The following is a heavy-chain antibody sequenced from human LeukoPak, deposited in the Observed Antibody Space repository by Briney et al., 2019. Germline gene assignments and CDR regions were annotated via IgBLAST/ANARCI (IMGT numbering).Heavy chain of an antibody. J-gene: IGHJ3*02. CDR1: GGSISSYY. V-gene: IGHV4-59*01. D-gene: IGHD4-17*01. CDR3: ARFEVSTVKAFDI. CDR2: IYYSGST. Sequence: SETLSLTCTASGGSISSYYWRWIRPPPGKGLEWIGYIYYSGSTNYNPSLKSRVTISVDTSKNQFSLKLSSVTAADTAVYYCARFEVSTVKAFDIWGQGTMVTVSS.